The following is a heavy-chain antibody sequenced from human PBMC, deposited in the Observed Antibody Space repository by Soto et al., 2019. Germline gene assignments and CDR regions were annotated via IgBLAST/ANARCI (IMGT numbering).Heavy chain of an antibody. CDR2: INHSGSA. CDR1: GESFSGYI. D-gene: IGHD6-19*01. J-gene: IGHJ4*02. V-gene: IGHV4-34*01. Sequence: QVQLQQSGAGLLKPSETLSLTCAVYGESFSGYIWTWIRQTPGKGLQWIGQINHSGSAYYNPSLKGRVTISVRTSNTQFSLDLSSVTAADTAVYYCARGLITGSHYSGGWYYFDSWGQGTQVTVSS. CDR3: ARGLITGSHYSGGWYYFDS.